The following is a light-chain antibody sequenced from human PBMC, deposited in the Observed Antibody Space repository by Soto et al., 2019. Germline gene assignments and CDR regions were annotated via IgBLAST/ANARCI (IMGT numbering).Light chain of an antibody. J-gene: IGKJ4*01. CDR2: DAS. Sequence: EIVLTQSPATLSLSPGERATLSCRASQSVSSYLAWYQQKPGQAPRLLIYDASNKATGIPARFSGSGSGTDFTLPISRLKPEYFAVYYCQQRSNWPPAFGGGTKVAIK. CDR1: QSVSSY. V-gene: IGKV3-11*01. CDR3: QQRSNWPPA.